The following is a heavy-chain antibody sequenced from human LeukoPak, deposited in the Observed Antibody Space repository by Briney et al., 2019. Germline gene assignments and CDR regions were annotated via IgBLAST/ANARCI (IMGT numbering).Heavy chain of an antibody. CDR1: GFTFSNAW. D-gene: IGHD7-27*01. Sequence: GGSLRLSCAASGFTFSNAWMSWVRQAPGKGLEWVGRIKSKTDGGTTDYAAPVKGRFTISRDDSKNTLYLKMNSLKTEDTAVYYCTTDSLGIKRRARGYYYMDVWGKGTTVTVSS. CDR2: IKSKTDGGTT. V-gene: IGHV3-15*01. J-gene: IGHJ6*03. CDR3: TTDSLGIKRRARGYYYMDV.